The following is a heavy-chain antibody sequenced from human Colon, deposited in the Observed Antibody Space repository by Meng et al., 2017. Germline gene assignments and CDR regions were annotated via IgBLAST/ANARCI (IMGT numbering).Heavy chain of an antibody. CDR1: GGSCSGYN. J-gene: IGHJ5*02. CDR3: ARGLFSRLRSLWFDP. V-gene: IGHV4-34*01. D-gene: IGHD2/OR15-2a*01. CDR2: INHSGTT. Sequence: QVQLHQWGAGQLEPPETLPHTCAVYGGSCSGYNWSWIRQPPGKGLEWIGEINHSGTTNFNPSLESRVTISIDTSKNQISLNVTSLTAADTAVYYCARGLFSRLRSLWFDPWGQGTLVTVSS.